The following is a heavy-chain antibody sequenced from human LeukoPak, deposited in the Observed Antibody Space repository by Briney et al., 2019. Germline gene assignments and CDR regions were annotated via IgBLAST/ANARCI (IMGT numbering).Heavy chain of an antibody. CDR1: GYSFTSYW. CDR2: IYPGDSDT. D-gene: IGHD6-13*01. J-gene: IGHJ4*02. Sequence: GESLKISCKGSGYSFTSYWIGWVRQMPGKGLEWMGIIYPGDSDTRYSPSFQGQVTISADKSISTAYLQWSSLKASDTAMYYCARQREDSSSLPYYFDYWGQGTLVTVS. CDR3: ARQREDSSSLPYYFDY. V-gene: IGHV5-51*01.